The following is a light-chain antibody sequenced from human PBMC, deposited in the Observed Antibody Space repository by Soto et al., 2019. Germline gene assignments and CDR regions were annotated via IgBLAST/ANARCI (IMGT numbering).Light chain of an antibody. CDR3: QQYDSWPPSYT. V-gene: IGKV3-15*01. CDR2: GAS. Sequence: EIVMPQSPATLSVSLGDRATLSCRARQSVSTYLAWYQQKPGQAPRLLIYGASTRATGIPARFSGSGSETDFTLTISSMQSEDFAVYYCQQYDSWPPSYTFGQGTKLEIK. CDR1: QSVSTY. J-gene: IGKJ2*01.